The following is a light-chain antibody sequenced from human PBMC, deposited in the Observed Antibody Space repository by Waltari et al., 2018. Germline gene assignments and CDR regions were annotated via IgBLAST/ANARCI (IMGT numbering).Light chain of an antibody. CDR1: QSVGRY. CDR2: GAS. CDR3: QKYDRLPAT. Sequence: EVVLTQSPGTLSLSPGERATLYCRASQSVGRYLAWYQQKPGRAPRRLIYGASSRATGIPDRFSGVGSGTDFSLTISRLEAEDFAVYYCQKYDRLPATFGQGTKVEIK. V-gene: IGKV3-20*01. J-gene: IGKJ1*01.